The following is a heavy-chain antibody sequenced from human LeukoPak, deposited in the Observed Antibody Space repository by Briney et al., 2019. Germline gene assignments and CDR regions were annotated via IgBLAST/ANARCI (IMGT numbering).Heavy chain of an antibody. D-gene: IGHD3-22*01. CDR2: IWFDGSNK. J-gene: IGHJ4*02. Sequence: GGSLRLSCAASGFTFSSYGMHWVRQAPGKGLEWVAVIWFDGSNKYYADSVKGRFTISRDNSKNTLYLQMNSLRAEDTAVYYCAKPDGSSGQGHFDYWGEGTLVTVSS. CDR1: GFTFSSYG. CDR3: AKPDGSSGQGHFDY. V-gene: IGHV3-33*06.